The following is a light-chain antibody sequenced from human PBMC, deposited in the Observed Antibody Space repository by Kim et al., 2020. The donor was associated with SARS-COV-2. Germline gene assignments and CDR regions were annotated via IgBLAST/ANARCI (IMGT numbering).Light chain of an antibody. V-gene: IGLV3-9*01. J-gene: IGLJ3*02. Sequence: SYELTQPLSVSVALGQTASITCAGNNVGGRNVHWYQQRPGQAPVLVIYRDKNRPSGIPDRFSGSNSGNTATLTISRAQAGDEADYYCHLWDSTTGVFGGGTQLTVL. CDR2: RDK. CDR3: HLWDSTTGV. CDR1: NVGGRN.